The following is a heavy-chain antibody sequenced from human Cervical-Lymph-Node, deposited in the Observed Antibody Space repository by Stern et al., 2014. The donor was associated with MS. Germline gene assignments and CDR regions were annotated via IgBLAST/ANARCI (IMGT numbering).Heavy chain of an antibody. CDR3: ARGAYCGGDCYWGWFDS. CDR2: IIPLFGAD. CDR1: GDTFSDHS. Sequence: VQLVESGAEVKRPGSSVTVSCKSSGDTFSDHSISWLRRAPGHGLEWGGGIIPLFGADDYDQMFQGRVTITAEESRTPSHMKQSSLRSEDTAMYYCARGAYCGGDCYWGWFDSWGQGTLVTVSS. D-gene: IGHD2-21*02. V-gene: IGHV1-69*01. J-gene: IGHJ5*01.